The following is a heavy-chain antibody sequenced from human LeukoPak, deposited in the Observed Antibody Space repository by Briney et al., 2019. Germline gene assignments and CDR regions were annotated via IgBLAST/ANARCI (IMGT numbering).Heavy chain of an antibody. Sequence: KAGGSLRLSCAASGFTFITYAMSWVRQAPGKGLEWVSAIIGSGGSTYYADSVKGRFSISRDNSKNTLYLQMNSLRAEDTAVYYCARVRGGSVRGAFDIWGQGTLVTVSS. D-gene: IGHD3-10*01. V-gene: IGHV3-23*01. CDR3: ARVRGGSVRGAFDI. CDR2: IIGSGGST. CDR1: GFTFITYA. J-gene: IGHJ3*02.